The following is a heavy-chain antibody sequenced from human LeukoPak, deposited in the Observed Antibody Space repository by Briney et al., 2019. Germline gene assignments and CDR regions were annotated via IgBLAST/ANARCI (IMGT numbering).Heavy chain of an antibody. CDR3: ARNSGWYGIS. CDR1: GFTFSSCA. CDR2: IEYGESTT. D-gene: IGHD6-19*01. Sequence: GGSLRLSCAASGFTFSSCAMSWVRQAPGKGLEWVSSIEYGESTTHYADSVRGRFTISRDNYKNTLYLQLTSLSDDDTAVYFCARNSGWYGISWGQGTLVIVSS. V-gene: IGHV3-23*01. J-gene: IGHJ4*02.